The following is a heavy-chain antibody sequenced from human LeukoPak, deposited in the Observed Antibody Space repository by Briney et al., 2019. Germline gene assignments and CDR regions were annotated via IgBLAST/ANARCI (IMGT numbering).Heavy chain of an antibody. CDR1: GFTFTSYW. J-gene: IGHJ4*02. Sequence: GGSLRLSCAASGFTFTSYWMTWVRQAPGKGLEWLANIKQDGSEKYYVDSVKGRFTISRDNAKHSVYLQMNSLRAEDTAVYDCARRKYYGSGSYAHWGQGTLVTVSS. V-gene: IGHV3-7*01. D-gene: IGHD3-10*01. CDR2: IKQDGSEK. CDR3: ARRKYYGSGSYAH.